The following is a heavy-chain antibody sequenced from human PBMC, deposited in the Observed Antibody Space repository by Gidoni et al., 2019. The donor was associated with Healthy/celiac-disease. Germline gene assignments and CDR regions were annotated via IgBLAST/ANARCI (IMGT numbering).Heavy chain of an antibody. V-gene: IGHV4-38-2*01. CDR1: GYATSSGYY. CDR3: AGKVVVAANDFYFDY. Sequence: QVQLQESGPGLVKPAETLSRTCAVSGYATSSGYYWGWIRQPPGKGLEWIGSIYHSGSTYSNPSLKSRVTISVDTSKNPFSLKLSSVTAADTAVYYCAGKVVVAANDFYFDYWGQGTLVTVSS. CDR2: IYHSGST. J-gene: IGHJ4*02. D-gene: IGHD2-15*01.